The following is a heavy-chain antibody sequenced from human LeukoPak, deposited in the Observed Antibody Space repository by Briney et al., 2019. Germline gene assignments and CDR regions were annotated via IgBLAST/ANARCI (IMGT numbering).Heavy chain of an antibody. Sequence: SVKVSCKASGGTFISYAISWVRQAPGQGLEWMGGIIPIFGTANYAQKFQGRVTITADESTSTAYMELSSLRSEDTAVYYCARVTGTGDSSGYYYWGQGTLVTASS. CDR1: GGTFISYA. D-gene: IGHD3-22*01. J-gene: IGHJ4*02. CDR3: ARVTGTGDSSGYYY. V-gene: IGHV1-69*13. CDR2: IIPIFGTA.